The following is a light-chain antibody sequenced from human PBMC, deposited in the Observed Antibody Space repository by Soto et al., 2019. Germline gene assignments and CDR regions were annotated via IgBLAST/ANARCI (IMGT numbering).Light chain of an antibody. CDR3: QSYDSSLSGSV. Sequence: QPVLTQPPSVSGAPGQRVTISCTGSSSNIGARFDVHWYQQLPGTAPKLLIYDNNDRPSGVPDRFSGSKSGTSAALAITGLQAEDEADYYCQSYDSSLSGSVFGGGTKLTVL. CDR1: SSNIGARFD. J-gene: IGLJ3*02. CDR2: DNN. V-gene: IGLV1-40*01.